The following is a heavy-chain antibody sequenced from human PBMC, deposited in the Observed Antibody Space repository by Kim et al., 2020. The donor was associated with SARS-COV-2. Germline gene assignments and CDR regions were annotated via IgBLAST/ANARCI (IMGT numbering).Heavy chain of an antibody. V-gene: IGHV4-31*02. Sequence: SLKRRVTIAVDTAKNQFSLKLSSVTAAETAVYYCARTRITMIVVVTHFDDWGQGTLVTVSS. J-gene: IGHJ4*02. D-gene: IGHD3-22*01. CDR3: ARTRITMIVVVTHFDD.